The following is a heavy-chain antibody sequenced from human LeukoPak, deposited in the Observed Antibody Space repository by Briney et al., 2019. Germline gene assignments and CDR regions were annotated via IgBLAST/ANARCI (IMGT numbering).Heavy chain of an antibody. D-gene: IGHD3-22*01. CDR1: GYRFTSYW. Sequence: GASLKISCKGSGYRFTSYWIGWVRPMPGKGLEWMGIIYPGDSDTRYSPSFQGQVTISADKSISTAYLQWSSLKASDTAMYYCARRSTEYYYDSSGYYYFDYWGQGTLVTVSS. CDR2: IYPGDSDT. J-gene: IGHJ4*02. V-gene: IGHV5-51*01. CDR3: ARRSTEYYYDSSGYYYFDY.